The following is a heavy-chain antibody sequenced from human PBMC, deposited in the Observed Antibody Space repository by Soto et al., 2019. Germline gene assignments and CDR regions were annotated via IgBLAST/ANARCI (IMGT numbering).Heavy chain of an antibody. CDR3: ARGGIAAADHYYYYYGMDV. V-gene: IGHV1-8*01. CDR2: MNPNSGNT. J-gene: IGHJ6*02. CDR1: GYTFTSYD. Sequence: ASVKVSCKASGYTFTSYDSNWVRQATGQGREWMGWMNPNSGNTGYAQKFQGRVTMTRNTTISTAYMELRSLRSEDTAVYSCARGGIAAADHYYYYYGMDVWGQGTTVTVSS. D-gene: IGHD6-13*01.